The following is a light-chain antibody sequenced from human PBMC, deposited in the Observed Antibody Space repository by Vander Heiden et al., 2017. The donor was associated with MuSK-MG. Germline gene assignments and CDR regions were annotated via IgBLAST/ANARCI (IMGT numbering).Light chain of an antibody. CDR3: QQYRGFT. J-gene: IGKJ3*01. CDR1: QSSESW. Sequence: DIQPTQSPSALSASIGDGVNITCRASQSSESWLAWYQQKPGKAPKLLISQASTLATGVSLRFSASGSGTESILTISSLQPDDFATYFCQQYRGFTFGPGTQV. V-gene: IGKV1-5*03. CDR2: QAS.